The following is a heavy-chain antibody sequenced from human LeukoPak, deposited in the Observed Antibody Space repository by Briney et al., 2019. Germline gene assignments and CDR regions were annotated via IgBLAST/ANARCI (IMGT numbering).Heavy chain of an antibody. J-gene: IGHJ4*02. CDR3: ARIWTGETYYYDSSDVV. Sequence: PLETLSLTCAVYGGSFSGYYWSWIRQPPGKGLEWIGEINHSGSTNYNPSLKSRVTISVDTSKNQFSLKLSSVTAADTAVYYCARIWTGETYYYDSSDVVWGQGTLVTVSS. D-gene: IGHD3-22*01. CDR1: GGSFSGYY. V-gene: IGHV4-34*01. CDR2: INHSGST.